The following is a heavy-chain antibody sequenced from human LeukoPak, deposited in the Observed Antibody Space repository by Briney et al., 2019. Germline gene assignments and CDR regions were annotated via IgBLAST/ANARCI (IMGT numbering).Heavy chain of an antibody. V-gene: IGHV1-2*02. CDR1: GYTFTGYY. D-gene: IGHD3-10*01. CDR3: ARGLGTHYGSGPSDY. CDR2: INPNSGGT. Sequence: ASVKVSCKASGYTFTGYYMHWVRQAPGQGLEWMGWINPNSGGTNYAQKFQGRVTMTRDTSISTAYMELSSLRSEDTAVYYCARGLGTHYGSGPSDYWGQGTLVTVSS. J-gene: IGHJ4*02.